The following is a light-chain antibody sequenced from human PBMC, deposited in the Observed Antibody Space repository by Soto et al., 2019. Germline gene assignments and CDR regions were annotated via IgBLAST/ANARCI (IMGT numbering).Light chain of an antibody. J-gene: IGLJ3*02. CDR2: DNN. V-gene: IGLV1-51*01. Sequence: QSVLTQPPSVSAAPGQKVTISCSGGCSNIGNNYVSWYQQVAGTAPKLLIFDNNKRPSGIPDRFSGSKSGTSATLGIAGLQTGDAADYYCATWDSSLSAGLFGGGTKVNVL. CDR1: CSNIGNNY. CDR3: ATWDSSLSAGL.